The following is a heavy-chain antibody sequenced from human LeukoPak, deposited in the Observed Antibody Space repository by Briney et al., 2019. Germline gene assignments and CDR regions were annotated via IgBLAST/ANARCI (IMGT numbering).Heavy chain of an antibody. Sequence: SVKVSCKASGGTFSSYAISWVRQAPGQGLEWMGGIIPIFGTANYAQKFRGRVTITADKSTSTAYMELSSLRSEDTAVYYCALRVVVPAANYNWFDPWGQGTLVTVSS. CDR1: GGTFSSYA. V-gene: IGHV1-69*06. D-gene: IGHD2-2*01. J-gene: IGHJ5*02. CDR2: IIPIFGTA. CDR3: ALRVVVPAANYNWFDP.